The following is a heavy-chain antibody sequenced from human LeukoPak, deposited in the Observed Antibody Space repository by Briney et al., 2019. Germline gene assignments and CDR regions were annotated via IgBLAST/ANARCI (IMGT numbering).Heavy chain of an antibody. V-gene: IGHV4-59*01. D-gene: IGHD2-15*01. CDR1: GGSISSYY. J-gene: IGHJ1*01. CDR3: AREDYCSGGSCYSGYFHH. Sequence: SSETLSLTCTVSGGSISSYYWSWIRHPPGKGLEWIGYIYYSGTTNYNPSLKSRVTISVDTSKNQFSLKLSSVTAADTAVYYCAREDYCSGGSCYSGYFHHWGQGTLVTVSS. CDR2: IYYSGTT.